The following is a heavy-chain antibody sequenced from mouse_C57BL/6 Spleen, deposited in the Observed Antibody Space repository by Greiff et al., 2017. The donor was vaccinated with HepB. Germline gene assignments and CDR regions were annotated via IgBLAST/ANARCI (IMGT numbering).Heavy chain of an antibody. CDR1: GYTFTDYY. CDR2: IFPGSGST. V-gene: IGHV1-75*01. J-gene: IGHJ4*01. Sequence: QVQLQQSGPELVKPGASVKISCKASGYTFTDYYINWVKQRPGQGLEWIGWIFPGSGSTYYNEKFKGKATLTVAKSSSTAYMLRSSLTSEDSAVYFCARGGTHYAMDYWGQETSVTVSS. D-gene: IGHD3-3*01. CDR3: ARGGTHYAMDY.